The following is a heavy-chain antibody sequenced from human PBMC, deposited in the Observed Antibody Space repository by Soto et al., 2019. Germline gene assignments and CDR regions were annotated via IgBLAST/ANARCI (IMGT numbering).Heavy chain of an antibody. CDR2: ISYSGTT. CDR1: GGSISSGGYY. V-gene: IGHV4-31*03. J-gene: IGHJ4*02. D-gene: IGHD2-21*02. Sequence: QVQLQESGPGLVKPSETLSLTCTLSGGSISSGGYYWTWIRQHPGKGLEWIGYISYSGTTSYNPSLKSRLTISIDTQNQFSLKLSSVTAADTPTYYCARQFCGGDCLPPLNLGQGTLVTVSS. CDR3: ARQFCGGDCLPPLN.